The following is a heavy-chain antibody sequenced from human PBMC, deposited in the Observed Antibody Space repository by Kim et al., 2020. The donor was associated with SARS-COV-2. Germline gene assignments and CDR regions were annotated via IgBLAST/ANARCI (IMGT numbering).Heavy chain of an antibody. D-gene: IGHD3-10*01. V-gene: IGHV1-46*01. CDR3: ARVDNGSGSYFHPGVTARRNWYFDL. J-gene: IGHJ2*01. CDR2: INPSGGST. Sequence: ASVKVSCKASGYTFTSYYMHWVRQAPGQGLEWMGIINPSGGSTSYAQKFQGRVTMTRDTSTSTVYMELSSLRSEDTAVYYCARVDNGSGSYFHPGVTARRNWYFDLWGRGTLVTVSS. CDR1: GYTFTSYY.